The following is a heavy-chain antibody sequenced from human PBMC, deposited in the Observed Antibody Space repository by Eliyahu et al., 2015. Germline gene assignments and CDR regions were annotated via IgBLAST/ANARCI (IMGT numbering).Heavy chain of an antibody. J-gene: IGHJ4*02. D-gene: IGHD2-21*01. CDR3: ARQPIFDTEDS. CDR2: LYHTGTT. CDR1: GGPIRSNSHY. Sequence: QLQLQESGPGLVKPSETLSLTCTVSGGPIRSNSHYWGWIRQPPGKGLEWIGSLYHTGTTYSKSSLQSRVTISVDTSNNQFSLKVNSVTAADTAVYYCARQPIFDTEDSWGQGTLVTVSS. V-gene: IGHV4-39*01.